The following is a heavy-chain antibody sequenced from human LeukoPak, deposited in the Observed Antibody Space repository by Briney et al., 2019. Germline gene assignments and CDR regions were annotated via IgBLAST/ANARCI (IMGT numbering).Heavy chain of an antibody. V-gene: IGHV1-18*01. Sequence: ASVKVSCKASGYTFTSYGISWVRQAPGQGLEWMGWISAYNGNTNYAQKLQGRVTMITDTSTSTAYMELRSLRSDDTAVYYCARVAVGWDGDYAFDYWGQGTLVTVSS. J-gene: IGHJ4*02. D-gene: IGHD4-17*01. CDR3: ARVAVGWDGDYAFDY. CDR2: ISAYNGNT. CDR1: GYTFTSYG.